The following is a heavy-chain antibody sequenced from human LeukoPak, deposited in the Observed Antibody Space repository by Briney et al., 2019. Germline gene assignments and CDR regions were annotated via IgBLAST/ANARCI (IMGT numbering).Heavy chain of an antibody. J-gene: IGHJ6*03. CDR3: AREGNYYYYYMDV. V-gene: IGHV3-48*03. CDR2: ISSSGSTI. Sequence: GGSLRLSCAASGFTFSSYEMNWVRQAPGKGLEWVSYISSSGSTIYYADSVKGRFTISRDNAKNSLYLQMNSLRAEDTAVYYCAREGNYYYYYMDVWGKGTTVTVSS. CDR1: GFTFSSYE.